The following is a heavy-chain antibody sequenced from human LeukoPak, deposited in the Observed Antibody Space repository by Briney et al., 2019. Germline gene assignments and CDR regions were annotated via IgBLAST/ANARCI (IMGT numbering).Heavy chain of an antibody. J-gene: IGHJ4*02. V-gene: IGHV3-21*01. Sequence: PGGSLRLSCAASGFTFSRYSMNWVRQAPGKGLEWVSSISGSSSYKYYADSVKGRFTISRDNAKNSLYLQMNSLRAEDTAVYYCARDFYDTSGYYCDYWGQGTLVTVSS. D-gene: IGHD3-22*01. CDR1: GFTFSRYS. CDR3: ARDFYDTSGYYCDY. CDR2: ISGSSSYK.